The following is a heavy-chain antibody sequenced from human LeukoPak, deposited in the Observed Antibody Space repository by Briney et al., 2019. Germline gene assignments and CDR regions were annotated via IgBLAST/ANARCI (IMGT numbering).Heavy chain of an antibody. CDR3: TTDYYDYVWGSYRPDY. Sequence: GGSLRLSCTTSGFTFGDYGLIWVRQAPGKGLEWVSFTRSKTYGGTTEYAASVKGRFTISRDDSKSIAYLQMNSLKTEDTAVYYCTTDYYDYVWGSYRPDYWGQGTLVTVSS. CDR1: GFTFGDYG. J-gene: IGHJ4*02. D-gene: IGHD3-16*02. CDR2: TRSKTYGGTT. V-gene: IGHV3-49*04.